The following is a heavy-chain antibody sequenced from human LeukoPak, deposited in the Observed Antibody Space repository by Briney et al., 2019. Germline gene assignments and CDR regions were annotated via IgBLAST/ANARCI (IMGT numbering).Heavy chain of an antibody. Sequence: HPGGSLRLSCAASGFTFSSYWMSWVRQAPGKGLEWVANIKQDGSERYYVDSVKGRSTISRDNAKNSLYLQMNSLRAEDTAVYYCARDGSRIVGASDYWGQGTLVTVSS. V-gene: IGHV3-7*01. J-gene: IGHJ4*02. CDR3: ARDGSRIVGASDY. CDR1: GFTFSSYW. CDR2: IKQDGSER. D-gene: IGHD1-26*01.